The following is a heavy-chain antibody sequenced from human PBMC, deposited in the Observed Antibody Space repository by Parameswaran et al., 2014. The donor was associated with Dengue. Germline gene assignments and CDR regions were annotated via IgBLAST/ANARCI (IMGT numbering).Heavy chain of an antibody. V-gene: IGHV2-26*01. J-gene: IGHJ4*02. CDR3: ARAYDSSGYYSVDFDY. Sequence: ARWIRQPPGKALEWLAHIFSNDEKSYSTSLKSRLTISKDTSKSQVVLTMTNMDPVDTATYYCARAYDSSGYYSVDFDYWGQGTLVTVSS. CDR2: IFSNDEK. D-gene: IGHD3-22*01.